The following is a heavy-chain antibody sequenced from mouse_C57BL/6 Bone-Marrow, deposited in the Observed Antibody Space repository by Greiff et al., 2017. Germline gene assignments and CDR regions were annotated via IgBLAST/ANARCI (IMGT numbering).Heavy chain of an antibody. CDR1: GYTFTDYY. CDR3: ASSSYYYGSPAWFAY. CDR2: INPNNGGT. Sequence: VQLQQSGPELVKPGASVKISCKASGYTFTDYYMNWVKQSHGKSLEWIGDINPNNGGTSTNQKFKGKATLTVDKSSSQAYMELRSLTSEDSAVYYCASSSYYYGSPAWFAYWGQGTLVTVSA. D-gene: IGHD1-1*01. J-gene: IGHJ3*01. V-gene: IGHV1-26*01.